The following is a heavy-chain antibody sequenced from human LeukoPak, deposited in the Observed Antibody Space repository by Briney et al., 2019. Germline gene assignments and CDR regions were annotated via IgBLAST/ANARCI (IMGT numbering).Heavy chain of an antibody. CDR2: ISGSGGST. D-gene: IGHD3-10*01. CDR1: GFTFNSYG. V-gene: IGHV3-23*01. J-gene: IGHJ4*02. Sequence: QSGGSLRLSCAASGFTFNSYGMSWVRQAPGKGLEWVSAISGSGGSTYYADSVKGRFTISRDNSKNTLYLQMNSLRGEDTAVYYCAKNIGGLDYWGQGTLVTVSS. CDR3: AKNIGGLDY.